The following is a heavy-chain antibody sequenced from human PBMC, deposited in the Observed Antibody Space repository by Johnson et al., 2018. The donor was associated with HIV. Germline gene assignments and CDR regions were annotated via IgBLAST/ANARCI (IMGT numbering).Heavy chain of an antibody. Sequence: QVQLVESGGGLVKPGGSLRLSCAASGFTFSRYAMHWVRQAPGKGLEWVAVISYDGSNKYYADSVKGRFTISRDNSKNTLYLQMNSLRAEDTAVYYCARSQTMIVDGADAFDIWGQGTMVTVSS. V-gene: IGHV3-30-3*01. CDR2: ISYDGSNK. J-gene: IGHJ3*02. CDR3: ARSQTMIVDGADAFDI. CDR1: GFTFSRYA. D-gene: IGHD3-22*01.